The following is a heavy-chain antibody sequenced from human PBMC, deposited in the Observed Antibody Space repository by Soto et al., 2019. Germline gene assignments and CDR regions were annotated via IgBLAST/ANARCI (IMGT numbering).Heavy chain of an antibody. V-gene: IGHV1-3*01. CDR2: INAGNGNT. Sequence: QVQLVQSGAEVKKPGASVKVSCKASGYTFTSYAMHWVRQAPGQRLEWMGWINAGNGNTKYSQKFQGRVTITRDTSASTAYMELSSLRSEDTAVYYCARDHDYGDYSFDYWGQGTLVTVSS. J-gene: IGHJ4*02. CDR1: GYTFTSYA. CDR3: ARDHDYGDYSFDY. D-gene: IGHD4-17*01.